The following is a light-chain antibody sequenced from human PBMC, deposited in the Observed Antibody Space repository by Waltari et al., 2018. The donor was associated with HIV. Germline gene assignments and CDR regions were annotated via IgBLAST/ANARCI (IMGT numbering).Light chain of an antibody. CDR3: AAWDDSLNGVL. J-gene: IGLJ2*01. V-gene: IGLV1-44*01. Sequence: QSVLTQPPSASGTPGQRVTIPCSGSSSNIGSNPVNWYQQLPGTAPKLLIYSNNQRPSGVPDRCSGSKSGTSASLAISGLQSEDEADYYCAAWDDSLNGVLFGGGTKLTVL. CDR2: SNN. CDR1: SSNIGSNP.